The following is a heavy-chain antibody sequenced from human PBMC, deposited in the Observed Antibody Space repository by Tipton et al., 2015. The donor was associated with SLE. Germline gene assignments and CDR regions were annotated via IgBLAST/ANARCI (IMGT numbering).Heavy chain of an antibody. V-gene: IGHV1-18*01. CDR2: INPYSGNT. Sequence: QSGPEVKKPGASVTVSCEASGYTFSTSGISWVRQAPGQGLEWMGWINPYSGNTKYAQKIQGRGTMTTETSTNAAYMERRSLRTADTAVYYCARACSRLSCPWAFDIWGQGTLVSVSS. D-gene: IGHD2-2*01. J-gene: IGHJ3*02. CDR1: GYTFSTSG. CDR3: ARACSRLSCPWAFDI.